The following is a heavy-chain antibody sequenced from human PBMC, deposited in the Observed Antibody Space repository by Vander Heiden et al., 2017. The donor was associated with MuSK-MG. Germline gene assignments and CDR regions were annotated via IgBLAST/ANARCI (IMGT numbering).Heavy chain of an antibody. D-gene: IGHD3-10*01. CDR2: VGVKTAAT. CDR1: GYGFRDYS. Sequence: VQIIQYAAEVRERGASVNVPCKTAGYGFRDYSIPWMGQAPGQGLEWVGRVGVKTAATNIAAKFQGRVTLTKDSSIRTLYLALRSLTIADTATYYCVRGPKSQESGPHWGPGTPVTVSS. J-gene: IGHJ4*01. V-gene: IGHV1-2*06. CDR3: VRGPKSQESGPH.